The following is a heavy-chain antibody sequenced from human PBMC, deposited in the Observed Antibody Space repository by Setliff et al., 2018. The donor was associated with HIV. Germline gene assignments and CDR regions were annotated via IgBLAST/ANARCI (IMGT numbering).Heavy chain of an antibody. D-gene: IGHD3-22*01. V-gene: IGHV4-59*08. CDR3: ARHWDYDRSSSYFRAFDI. J-gene: IGHJ3*02. CDR2: VYYTGST. CDR1: GGYMSGYY. Sequence: PSETLSLTCTVSGGYMSGYYWSWIRQPPGKGLEWIGSVYYTGSTNYNPSLKSRVSIAVDTSRNQISLRLSPVTVADTAVYYCARHWDYDRSSSYFRAFDIWGQGTMVTVSS.